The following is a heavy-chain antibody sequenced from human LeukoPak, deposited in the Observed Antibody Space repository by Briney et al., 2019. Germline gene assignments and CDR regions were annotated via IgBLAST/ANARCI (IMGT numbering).Heavy chain of an antibody. CDR2: FDPEDGET. V-gene: IGHV1-24*01. CDR1: GHTLTELF. Sequence: GASVKVSCKVSGHTLTELFMHWVRQAPGKGLEWMGGFDPEDGETIYAQKFQGRVTMTRDTSTSTVYMELSSLRSEDTAIYYCARGPSITMVRGGQWYYYMDVWGKGTTVTISS. CDR3: ARGPSITMVRGGQWYYYMDV. J-gene: IGHJ6*03. D-gene: IGHD3-10*01.